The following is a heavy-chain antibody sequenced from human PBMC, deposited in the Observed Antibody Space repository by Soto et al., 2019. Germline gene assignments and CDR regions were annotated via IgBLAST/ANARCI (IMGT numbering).Heavy chain of an antibody. V-gene: IGHV4-39*01. CDR1: GGSIGSSSYY. J-gene: IGHJ6*02. D-gene: IGHD6-13*01. Sequence: PSETLSLTCTVSGGSIGSSSYYWGWIRQPPGKGLEWIGSIYYSGSTYYNPSLKSRVTISVDTSKNQFSLKLSSVTAADTAVYYCASRYSSSWLDYYGMDVGGQGTTVTGSS. CDR3: ASRYSSSWLDYYGMDV. CDR2: IYYSGST.